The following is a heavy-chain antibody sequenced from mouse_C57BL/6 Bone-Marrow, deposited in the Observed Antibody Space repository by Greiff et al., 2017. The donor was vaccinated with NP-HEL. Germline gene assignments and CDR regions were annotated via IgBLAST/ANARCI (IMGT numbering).Heavy chain of an antibody. CDR1: GFNIKDDY. CDR2: IDPENGDT. D-gene: IGHD2-4*01. CDR3: TYDYDGAWFAY. Sequence: DVQLVESGAELVRPGASVKLSCTASGFNIKDDYMHWVKQRPEQGLEWIGWIDPENGDTEYASKFQGKATITADTSSNTAYLQLSSLTSEDTAVYYCTYDYDGAWFAYWGQGTLVTVSA. J-gene: IGHJ3*01. V-gene: IGHV14-4*01.